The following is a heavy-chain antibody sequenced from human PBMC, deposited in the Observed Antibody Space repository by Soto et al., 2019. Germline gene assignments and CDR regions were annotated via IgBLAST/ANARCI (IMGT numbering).Heavy chain of an antibody. CDR1: GFTFSSYA. D-gene: IGHD3-10*01. Sequence: GGSLRLSCAASGFTFSSYAMHWVRQAPGKGLEWVAVISYDGSNKYYADSVKGRFTISRDNSKNTLYLQMNSLRAEDTAVYYCASHYYGLGSYYNPMAEGPYYGMDVWGQGTTVTVSS. CDR2: ISYDGSNK. V-gene: IGHV3-30-3*01. CDR3: ASHYYGLGSYYNPMAEGPYYGMDV. J-gene: IGHJ6*02.